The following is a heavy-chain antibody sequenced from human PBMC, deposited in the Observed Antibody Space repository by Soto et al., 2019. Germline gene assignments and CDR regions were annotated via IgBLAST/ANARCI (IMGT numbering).Heavy chain of an antibody. Sequence: GGSLRLSCAASGFTFSSYAMSWVRQAPGKGLEWVSAISGSGGSTYYADSVKGRFTISRDNSKNTLYLQMNSLRAEDTAVYYCAKPHPIYGWEGPYYFDYWGQGTLVTVSS. J-gene: IGHJ4*02. CDR2: ISGSGGST. CDR3: AKPHPIYGWEGPYYFDY. V-gene: IGHV3-23*01. D-gene: IGHD1-26*01. CDR1: GFTFSSYA.